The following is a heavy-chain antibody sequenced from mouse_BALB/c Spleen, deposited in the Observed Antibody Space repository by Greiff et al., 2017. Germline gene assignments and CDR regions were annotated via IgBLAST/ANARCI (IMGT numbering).Heavy chain of an antibody. CDR2: IDPENGDT. J-gene: IGHJ4*01. CDR3: NPNRYDDAMDY. D-gene: IGHD2-14*01. CDR1: GFNIKDYY. Sequence: EVKLQESGAELVRSGASVKLSCTASGFNIKDYYMHWVKQRPEQGLEWIGWIDPENGDTEYAPKFQGKATMTADTSSNTAYLQLSSLTSEDTAVYYCNPNRYDDAMDYWGQGTSVTVSS. V-gene: IGHV14-4*02.